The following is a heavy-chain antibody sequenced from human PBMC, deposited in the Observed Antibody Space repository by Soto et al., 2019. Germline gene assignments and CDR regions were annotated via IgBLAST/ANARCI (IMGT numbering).Heavy chain of an antibody. V-gene: IGHV3-30*18. Sequence: QVQLVESGGGVVQPGRSLRLYCAASGFTFSSYGMHWVRQPPCKGLAWVALISYDGSNKYYADSVKGRFTISRDNSKNTLYLPMNSLRTEDPAVYYCAKDLGHGGRGAFDIWGHGTMVTVSS. D-gene: IGHD7-27*01. CDR3: AKDLGHGGRGAFDI. J-gene: IGHJ3*02. CDR2: ISYDGSNK. CDR1: GFTFSSYG.